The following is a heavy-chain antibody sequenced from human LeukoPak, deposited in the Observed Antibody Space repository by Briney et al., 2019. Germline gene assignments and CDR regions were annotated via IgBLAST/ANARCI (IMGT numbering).Heavy chain of an antibody. CDR3: ARHGFDLWFGESYYYYYYMDV. D-gene: IGHD3-10*01. V-gene: IGHV2-70*11. CDR1: GGSISSYYW. J-gene: IGHJ6*03. CDR2: IDWDDDK. Sequence: TLSLTCTVSGGSISSYYWSWIRQPPGKALEWLARIDWDDDKYYSTSLKTRLTISKDTSKNQVVLTMTNMDPVDTATYYCARHGFDLWFGESYYYYYYMDVWGKGTTVTVSS.